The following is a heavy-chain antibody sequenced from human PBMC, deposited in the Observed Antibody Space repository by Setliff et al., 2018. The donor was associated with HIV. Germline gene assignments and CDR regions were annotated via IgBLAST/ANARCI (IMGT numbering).Heavy chain of an antibody. CDR1: GGSVSSVNYY. CDR2: IYHDGST. Sequence: PSETLSLTCSVSGGSVSSVNYYWSWIRQPPGKGLEWIGSIYHDGSTYYNPSLKSRLTISLDTSNNQFSVRLTSVTAADTAIYYCSRLYYNFWTGHRAFFNYWGQGTLVTVSS. J-gene: IGHJ4*02. CDR3: SRLYYNFWTGHRAFFNY. V-gene: IGHV4-39*01. D-gene: IGHD3-3*01.